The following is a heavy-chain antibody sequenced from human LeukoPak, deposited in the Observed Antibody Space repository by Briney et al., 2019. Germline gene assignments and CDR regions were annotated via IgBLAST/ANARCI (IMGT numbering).Heavy chain of an antibody. D-gene: IGHD2-21*02. CDR2: IWYDGSNK. J-gene: IGHJ4*02. CDR3: ARDHGSSIVLVTASYGYYFDY. CDR1: GVSFSSYG. V-gene: IGHV3-33*01. Sequence: GGSLRLSSAASGVSFSSYGMHWVRQAPGKGLEWVAVIWYDGSNKYYADSVKGRFTISRDNSKNTLYLQMNSLRAEDTAVYYCARDHGSSIVLVTASYGYYFDYWGQGTLVTVSS.